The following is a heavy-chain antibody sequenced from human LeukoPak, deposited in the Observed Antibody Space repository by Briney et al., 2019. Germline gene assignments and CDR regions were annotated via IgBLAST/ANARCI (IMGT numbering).Heavy chain of an antibody. CDR3: ARDEDCSSTSCFTFDP. J-gene: IGHJ5*02. CDR2: INPNSGGT. D-gene: IGHD2-2*02. Sequence: ASVKVSCKASGYTFTGYYMHWVRQAPGQGLEWMGWINPNSGGTNYAQKFQGRVTMTRDMSISTAYMELSRLRSDDTAVYYCARDEDCSSTSCFTFDPWGQGTLVTVSS. V-gene: IGHV1-2*02. CDR1: GYTFTGYY.